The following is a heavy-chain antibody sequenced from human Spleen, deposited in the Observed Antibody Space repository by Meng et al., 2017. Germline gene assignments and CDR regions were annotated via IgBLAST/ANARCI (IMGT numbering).Heavy chain of an antibody. CDR2: INSDGSST. J-gene: IGHJ6*02. V-gene: IGHV3-74*01. CDR1: EFTFSSYW. D-gene: IGHD3-16*02. CDR3: ARGNPTYYDYVWGSYRYCGMDV. Sequence: GESLKISCVASEFTFSSYWMHWVRQAPGKGLVWVSRINSDGSSTSYADSVKGRFTISRDNAKNTLYLQMNSLRAEDTAVYYCARGNPTYYDYVWGSYRYCGMDVWGQGTTVTVSS.